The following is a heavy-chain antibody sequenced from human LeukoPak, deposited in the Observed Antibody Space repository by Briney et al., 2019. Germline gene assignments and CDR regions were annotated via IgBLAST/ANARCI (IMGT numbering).Heavy chain of an antibody. J-gene: IGHJ4*02. D-gene: IGHD5-24*01. CDR1: GYSFDSYW. CDR3: ARRRDGYPGHFDY. CDR2: IYPGDSDT. Sequence: PGESLKISCKGSGYSFDSYWIGWVRQMPRKGLEWMGIIYPGDSDTRYSPSFQGQVTISADKSISTTYLQWSSLKAADTAIYYCARRRDGYPGHFDYWGQGTLVTVSS. V-gene: IGHV5-51*01.